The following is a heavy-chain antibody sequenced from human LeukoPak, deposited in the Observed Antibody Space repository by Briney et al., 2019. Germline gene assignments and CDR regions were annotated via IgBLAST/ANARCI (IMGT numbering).Heavy chain of an antibody. CDR1: GFTLSSYW. V-gene: IGHV3-7*05. Sequence: GGSLRLSCAASGFTLSSYWMTWLRQAPGKGLEGVASIKEDGSDKAYVDSVKGRFTISRASATDSLSLQRSSLKGGDTAVYYFAKGGGRFEDWGQGALVTVSS. CDR2: IKEDGSDK. D-gene: IGHD2-15*01. J-gene: IGHJ4*02. CDR3: AKGGGRFED.